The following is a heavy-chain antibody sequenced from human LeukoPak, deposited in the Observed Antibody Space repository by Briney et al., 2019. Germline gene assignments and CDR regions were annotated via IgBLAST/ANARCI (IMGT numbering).Heavy chain of an antibody. J-gene: IGHJ4*02. CDR3: ARVPNIVVVTAYFDY. D-gene: IGHD2-21*02. V-gene: IGHV1-2*02. Sequence: GASVKVSCKASVYTFTGYYMHWVRQAPGQGLEWMGWINPNSGGTNYAQKFQGRVTMTRDTSISTAYMELSRLRSDDTAVYYCARVPNIVVVTAYFDYWGQGTLVTVSS. CDR2: INPNSGGT. CDR1: VYTFTGYY.